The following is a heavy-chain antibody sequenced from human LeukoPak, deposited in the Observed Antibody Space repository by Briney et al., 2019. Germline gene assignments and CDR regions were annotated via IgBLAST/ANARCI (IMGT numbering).Heavy chain of an antibody. V-gene: IGHV6-1*01. D-gene: IGHD6-13*01. CDR2: TYYRSKWYN. CDR3: ARGWAAAGPYYYYYYMDV. J-gene: IGHJ6*03. Sequence: SQTLSLTCAISGDSVSSNSAAWNWIRQSPSRGLEWLGRTYYRSKWYNDYAVSVKSRITINPDTSKNQFSLQLNSVTPEDTAVCYCARGWAAAGPYYYYYYMDVWGKGTTVTVSS. CDR1: GDSVSSNSAA.